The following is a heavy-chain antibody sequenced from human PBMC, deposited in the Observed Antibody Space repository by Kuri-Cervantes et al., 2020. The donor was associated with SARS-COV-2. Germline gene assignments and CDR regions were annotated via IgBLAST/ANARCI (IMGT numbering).Heavy chain of an antibody. CDR3: ARVGATYFYGMNV. Sequence: ASVKVSCKASGYTFNTYGISWVRQTPGQGLEWMGWSSTYSGYTNYEQKFQGRVTMTTDTSTSTAYMELRSLRSDDTAVYYCARVGATYFYGMNVWGQGTTVTVSS. CDR1: GYTFNTYG. D-gene: IGHD1-26*01. J-gene: IGHJ6*02. V-gene: IGHV1-18*01. CDR2: SSTYSGYT.